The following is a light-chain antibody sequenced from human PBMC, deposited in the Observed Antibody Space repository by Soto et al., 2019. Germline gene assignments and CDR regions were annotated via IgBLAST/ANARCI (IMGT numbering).Light chain of an antibody. V-gene: IGLV2-11*01. CDR2: EVF. CDR1: STDVGYYDS. CDR3: CSYSGSFVV. J-gene: IGLJ2*01. Sequence: QSALTQPRSVSGSPGQSVAISCTGSSTDVGYYDSVSWYQHHPGKAPKLLIYEVFKWPSRVPDRFSGSKSSTTASLTISGLQAEDEGDYYCCSYSGSFVVFGGGTKLTVL.